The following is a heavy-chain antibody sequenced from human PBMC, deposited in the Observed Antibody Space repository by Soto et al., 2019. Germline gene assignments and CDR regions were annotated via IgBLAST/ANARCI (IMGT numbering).Heavy chain of an antibody. CDR3: ARDSSSWSTFFDY. V-gene: IGHV5-51*01. D-gene: IGHD6-13*01. J-gene: IGHJ4*02. Sequence: PGESLKISCKVSGYSFSSYWIGWVRQMPGKGLEWMGIIYPADSDTRYSPSFQGQVTISADKSISTAYLQWSSLKASDTAMYFCARDSSSWSTFFDYWGQGTLVTVSS. CDR1: GYSFSSYW. CDR2: IYPADSDT.